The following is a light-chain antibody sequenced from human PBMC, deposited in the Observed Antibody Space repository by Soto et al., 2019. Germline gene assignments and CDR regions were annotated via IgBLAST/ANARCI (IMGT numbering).Light chain of an antibody. CDR1: SSDIGGYNY. CDR3: TSYTSSTTVV. Sequence: QSALTQPASVSGSPGQSITISCTGTSSDIGGYNYVSWYQQHPDKAPKLIIYAVTTRPSGVSNRFSGSKSGNTASLTISGLQAEDEADYYCTSYTSSTTVVFGGGTKLTVL. CDR2: AVT. V-gene: IGLV2-14*01. J-gene: IGLJ2*01.